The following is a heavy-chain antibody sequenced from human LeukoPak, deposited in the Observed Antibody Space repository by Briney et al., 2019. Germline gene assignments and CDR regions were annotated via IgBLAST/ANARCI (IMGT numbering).Heavy chain of an antibody. CDR3: AKAEDSSGYYYPDY. D-gene: IGHD3-22*01. Sequence: KPGGSLRLSCAASGFTFSDYYMSWIRQAPGKGLEWVSYISSSGSTIYYADSVKGRFTISRDNAKNSLYLQMNSLRAEDTAVYYCAKAEDSSGYYYPDYWGQGTLVTVSS. CDR2: ISSSGSTI. V-gene: IGHV3-11*01. J-gene: IGHJ4*02. CDR1: GFTFSDYY.